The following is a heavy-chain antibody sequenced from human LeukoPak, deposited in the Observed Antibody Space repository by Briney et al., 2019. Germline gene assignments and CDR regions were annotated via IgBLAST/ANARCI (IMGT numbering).Heavy chain of an antibody. D-gene: IGHD3-10*01. CDR1: GFTFSSYS. CDR2: ISSSSSTI. Sequence: PGGSLRLSCAASGFTFSSYSMNWVRQARQAPGKGLEWVSYISSSSSTIYYADSVKGRFTISRDNAKNSLYLQMNSLRAEDTAVYYCARDEGFTYGSGSYFGYWGQGTLVTVSS. V-gene: IGHV3-48*04. CDR3: ARDEGFTYGSGSYFGY. J-gene: IGHJ4*02.